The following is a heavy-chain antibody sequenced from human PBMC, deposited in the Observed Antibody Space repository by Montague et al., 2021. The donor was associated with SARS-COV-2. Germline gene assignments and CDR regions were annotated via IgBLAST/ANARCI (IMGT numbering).Heavy chain of an antibody. CDR2: GFYSGDT. J-gene: IGHJ5*02. CDR3: SSGDYCFDNKCYSGVWRS. Sequence: SETLSLTCSISGGSLSNYYWTWIRQSPGGSLEWIGYGFYSGDTSYDPSLRSRGAIALATANNHFSLKLIAVTGADTATYVCSSGDYCFDNKCYSGVWRSWGRGILVAVSS. V-gene: IGHV4-59*12. CDR1: GGSLSNYY. D-gene: IGHD2/OR15-2a*01.